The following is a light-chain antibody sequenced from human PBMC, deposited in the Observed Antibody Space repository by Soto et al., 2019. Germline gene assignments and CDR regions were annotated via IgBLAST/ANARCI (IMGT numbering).Light chain of an antibody. Sequence: QSALTQPASVSGSPGQSISISCNGTSSDVGGYNYVSWYQQHPGKAPKLMIYEVSNRPSGVSNRFSGSKSGNTASLTISGLQAEDEADYYCSSYTSSSTNWVFGGGTKLTVL. V-gene: IGLV2-14*01. CDR1: SSDVGGYNY. J-gene: IGLJ3*02. CDR3: SSYTSSSTNWV. CDR2: EVS.